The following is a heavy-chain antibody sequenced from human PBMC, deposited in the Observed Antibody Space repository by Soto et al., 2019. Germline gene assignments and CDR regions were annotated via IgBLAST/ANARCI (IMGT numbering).Heavy chain of an antibody. CDR3: ASSSSWDLDY. CDR1: GGSFSGYY. D-gene: IGHD6-13*01. CDR2: INHSGST. Sequence: SETLSLTCAVYGGSFSGYYWSWIRQPPGKGLEWIGEINHSGSTNYNPSLKSRVTISVDTSKNQFSLKLSSVTAADTAVYYCASSSSWDLDYWGQGTLVTVSS. J-gene: IGHJ4*02. V-gene: IGHV4-34*01.